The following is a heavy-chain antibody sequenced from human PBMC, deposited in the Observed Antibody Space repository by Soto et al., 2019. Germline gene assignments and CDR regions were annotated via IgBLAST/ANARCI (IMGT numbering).Heavy chain of an antibody. Sequence: QVQLQESGPGLVKPSQTLSLTCTVSVGSISSGDYYWSWIRQPPGKGLEWIGYIYYSGSTYYNPSLKSRVTISVDTSKNQFSLKLSSVTAADTAVYYCARGVCSSTSCYLVGWFDPWGQGTLVTVSS. J-gene: IGHJ5*02. CDR3: ARGVCSSTSCYLVGWFDP. CDR2: IYYSGST. V-gene: IGHV4-30-4*01. D-gene: IGHD2-2*01. CDR1: VGSISSGDYY.